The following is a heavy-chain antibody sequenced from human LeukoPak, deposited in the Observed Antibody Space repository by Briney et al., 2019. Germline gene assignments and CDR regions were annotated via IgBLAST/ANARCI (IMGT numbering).Heavy chain of an antibody. CDR1: GGSISSSSYY. D-gene: IGHD3-22*01. CDR2: IYYSGST. V-gene: IGHV4-39*07. J-gene: IGHJ4*02. Sequence: SETLSLTCTVSGGSISSSSYYWGWIRQPPGKGLEWIGSIYYSGSTYYNPSLKSRVTISVDTSKNQFSLKLSSVTAADTAVYYCASIVRYYDTPFEDYWGQGTLVTVSS. CDR3: ASIVRYYDTPFEDY.